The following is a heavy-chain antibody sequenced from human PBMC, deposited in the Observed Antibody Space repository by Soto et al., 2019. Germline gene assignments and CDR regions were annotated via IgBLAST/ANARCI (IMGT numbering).Heavy chain of an antibody. CDR1: GYTFNKYG. Sequence: QAQLVQSGGEVKRPGASVKVSCKASGYTFNKYGFNWVRQAPGQGLEWMGRISAFNDYTNLAQKFQGRITLTTDASTNTAQRELQILRSAGTAMYYCARGRGVVIPAGTPDAFDVWGQGTLVSVSS. CDR3: ARGRGVVIPAGTPDAFDV. D-gene: IGHD6-13*01. J-gene: IGHJ3*01. CDR2: ISAFNDYT. V-gene: IGHV1-18*01.